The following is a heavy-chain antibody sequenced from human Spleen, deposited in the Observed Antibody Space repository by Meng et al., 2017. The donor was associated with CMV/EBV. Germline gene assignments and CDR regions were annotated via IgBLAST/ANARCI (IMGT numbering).Heavy chain of an antibody. V-gene: IGHV3-30*04. CDR1: GFSFSRHA. CDR2: ISYDGSNK. J-gene: IGHJ5*02. CDR3: ARGKGWFDP. Sequence: LTCAASGFSFSRHAMHWVRHAPGKGLEWVALISYDGSNKYYAATVKGRFTMSRDNSKTMLYLQMNSLRVEYTALYYGARGKGWFDPWGQGTLVTVSS.